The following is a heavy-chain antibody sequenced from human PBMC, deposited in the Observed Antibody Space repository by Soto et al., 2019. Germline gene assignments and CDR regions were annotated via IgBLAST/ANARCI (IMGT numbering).Heavy chain of an antibody. D-gene: IGHD5-12*01. CDR3: ARGVVDIVATLRYFDY. J-gene: IGHJ4*02. V-gene: IGHV1-69*13. CDR1: GGTFSSYA. Sequence: ASVKVSCKASGGTFSSYAISWVRQAPGQGLEWMGGIIPIFGTANYAQKFQGRVTITADESTSTAYMELSSLRSEDTAVYYCARGVVDIVATLRYFDYWGQGTLVTVSS. CDR2: IIPIFGTA.